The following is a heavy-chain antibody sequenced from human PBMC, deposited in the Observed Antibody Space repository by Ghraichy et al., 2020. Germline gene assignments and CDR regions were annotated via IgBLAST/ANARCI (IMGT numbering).Heavy chain of an antibody. CDR3: AKDISGSYSIDY. CDR1: GFTFSNNV. D-gene: IGHD1-26*01. Sequence: GGSLRLSCAASGFTFSNNVMHWVRQAPGKGLEWVALISYDKFNINYADSVKGRFTVSRDNSKNMLFLQMNSLRSEDTAVYYCAKDISGSYSIDYWGQGTLVTVSS. CDR2: ISYDKFNI. V-gene: IGHV3-30-3*01. J-gene: IGHJ4*02.